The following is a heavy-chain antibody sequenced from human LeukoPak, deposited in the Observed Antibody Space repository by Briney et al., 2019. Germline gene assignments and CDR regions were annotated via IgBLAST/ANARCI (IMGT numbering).Heavy chain of an antibody. Sequence: GGSLRLSCADSGFTFSNYGMYWLRQAPGKGLEWVTFIRYDGGKTYYADSVKGRFTISRDNSQNTLYLQMNSLRPEDTALYYCAAGREVDFWGRGTLVTVS. V-gene: IGHV3-30*02. J-gene: IGHJ4*02. D-gene: IGHD1-26*01. CDR2: IRYDGGKT. CDR3: AAGREVDF. CDR1: GFTFSNYG.